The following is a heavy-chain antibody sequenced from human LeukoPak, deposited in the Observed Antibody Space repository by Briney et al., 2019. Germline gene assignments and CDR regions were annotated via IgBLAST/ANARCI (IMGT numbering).Heavy chain of an antibody. CDR1: GGSISSGGFS. J-gene: IGHJ6*03. CDR2: IYTSGST. D-gene: IGHD5-24*01. CDR3: ARGRIYKGDYYYMDF. V-gene: IGHV4-61*02. Sequence: SETLSLTCTVSGGSISSGGFSWTSIRQPAGKGLEWIGRIYTSGSTKCNPSLRSRVTISVDTSKNQFSLNLRSVTVADTAVYYCARGRIYKGDYYYMDFWGKGTTVSVSS.